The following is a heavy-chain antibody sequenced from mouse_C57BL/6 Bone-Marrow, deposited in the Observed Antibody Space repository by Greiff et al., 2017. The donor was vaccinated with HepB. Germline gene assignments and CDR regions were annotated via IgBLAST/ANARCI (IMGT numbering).Heavy chain of an antibody. Sequence: EVQLQQSGTVLARPGASVKMSCKTSGYTFTSYWMHWVKQRPGQGLEWIGAIYPGNSDTSYNQKFKGKAKLTAVTSARTAYMELSSLTNEDSADYYCTLPGLITTAYYCDYWGQGNTLTVSS. CDR2: IYPGNSDT. D-gene: IGHD1-1*01. V-gene: IGHV1-5*01. CDR3: TLPGLITTAYYCDY. CDR1: GYTFTSYW. J-gene: IGHJ2*01.